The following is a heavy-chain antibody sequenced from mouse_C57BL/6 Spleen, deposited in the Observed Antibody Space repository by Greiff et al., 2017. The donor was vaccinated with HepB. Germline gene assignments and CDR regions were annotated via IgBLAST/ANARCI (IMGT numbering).Heavy chain of an antibody. CDR3: SRPLYYYGSSHDYAIGY. D-gene: IGHD1-1*01. Sequence: QVQLQQPVAELVKPGASVKLSCKASGYTFTTYWMHWVKQRPGRGLEWIGRIDPNSGGTKYNEKFKSKATLTVDKPSSTAYMQLSSLTSEDSAVYYCSRPLYYYGSSHDYAIGYWGQGTSVTVSS. CDR1: GYTFTTYW. J-gene: IGHJ4*01. CDR2: IDPNSGGT. V-gene: IGHV1-72*01.